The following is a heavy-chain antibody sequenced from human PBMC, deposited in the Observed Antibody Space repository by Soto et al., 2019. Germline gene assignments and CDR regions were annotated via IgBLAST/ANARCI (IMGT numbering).Heavy chain of an antibody. Sequence: QVQLQQWGAGLLKPSETLSLTCADYGGSFRGSYWTWIRHPPGTGREWIGEINHSGSTNYNPSLKSRVTLSVYTAKNQFSLKLTSVTAADTAVYYCARDKSTGLFDDCGQGTLGSVSS. J-gene: IGHJ4*02. CDR1: GGSFRGSY. CDR2: INHSGST. V-gene: IGHV4-34*01. CDR3: ARDKSTGLFDD. D-gene: IGHD2-8*02.